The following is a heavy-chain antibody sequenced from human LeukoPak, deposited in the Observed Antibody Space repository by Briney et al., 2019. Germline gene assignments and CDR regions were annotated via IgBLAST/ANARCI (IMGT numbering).Heavy chain of an antibody. Sequence: SETLSLTCTVSGGSISGYYCTWIRQPPRKGLDWIGFVYYNGNTRYNPSLKSRVTISVDTSENQFSLNLTAVTAGETAVFRWASANPLDGGYHFDFWGQGSLVTVSS. D-gene: IGHD4-17*01. V-gene: IGHV4-59*01. CDR2: VYYNGNT. CDR3: ASANPLDGGYHFDF. J-gene: IGHJ4*02. CDR1: GGSISGYY.